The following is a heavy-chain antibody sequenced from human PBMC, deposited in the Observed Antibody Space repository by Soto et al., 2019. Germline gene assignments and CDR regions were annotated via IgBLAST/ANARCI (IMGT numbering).Heavy chain of an antibody. V-gene: IGHV4-59*01. Sequence: SETLSLTFTVSGGFINSYYWSWIRQSPGKGLEWMVYIYYRGSTRYHPSLKTRVTLSVDTSENQFSLKLRSVTAADTAVYYCARDFVAGSTWFDPWGQGILVTVSS. D-gene: IGHD3-10*01. CDR2: IYYRGST. J-gene: IGHJ5*02. CDR3: ARDFVAGSTWFDP. CDR1: GGFINSYY.